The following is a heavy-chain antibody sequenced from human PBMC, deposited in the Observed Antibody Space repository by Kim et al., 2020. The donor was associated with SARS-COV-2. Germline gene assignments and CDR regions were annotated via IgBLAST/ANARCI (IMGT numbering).Heavy chain of an antibody. CDR3: ASQPWTSFSLTSNYFDY. D-gene: IGHD3-10*01. CDR1: GGSIINSNYY. CDR2: IFYSGST. J-gene: IGHJ4*02. Sequence: SETLSLTCTVSGGSIINSNYYWGWIRQPPGKGLEWIGSIFYSGSTSYNPSLRRRVTISVDTSTNQFSLNLNSVTAADTAVYYCASQPWTSFSLTSNYFDYWGQGPLVTVSS. V-gene: IGHV4-39*01.